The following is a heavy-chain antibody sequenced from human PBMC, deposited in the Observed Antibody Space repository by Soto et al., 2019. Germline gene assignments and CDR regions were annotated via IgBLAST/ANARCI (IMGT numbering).Heavy chain of an antibody. V-gene: IGHV4-39*07. CDR1: GGSLSSSSYY. D-gene: IGHD2-8*02. CDR2: IYYSGST. CDR3: ASRHGSATGL. Sequence: SETLSLTCTVSGGSLSSSSYYCGWIRQPPGKGLEWIGSIYYSGSTNYNPSLKSRVTISVDTSKNQFSLKLSSVTAADTSVYYCASRHGSATGLWGEGTMAT. J-gene: IGHJ3*01.